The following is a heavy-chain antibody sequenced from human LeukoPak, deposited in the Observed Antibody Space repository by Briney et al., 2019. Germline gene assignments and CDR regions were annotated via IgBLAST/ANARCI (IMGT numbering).Heavy chain of an antibody. J-gene: IGHJ2*01. CDR1: GFTFSSYA. V-gene: IGHV3-23*01. CDR2: ISGSGSRT. Sequence: PGGSLRLSCAASGFTFSSYAMSRVRQAPGKGLEWVSAISGSGSRTYYADSVKGRFTISRDNSKNTLYLQMNSLRAEDTAVYFCAQDRDTAMVPDWYFDLWGRGTLVTVSS. CDR3: AQDRDTAMVPDWYFDL. D-gene: IGHD5-18*01.